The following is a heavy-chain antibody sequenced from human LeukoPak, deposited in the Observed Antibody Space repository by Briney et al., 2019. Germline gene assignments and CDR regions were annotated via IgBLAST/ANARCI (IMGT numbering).Heavy chain of an antibody. D-gene: IGHD2-2*01. V-gene: IGHV3-21*01. J-gene: IGHJ3*02. Sequence: PGGSLRLSCAASGFTFSSYSMNWVRQAPGKGLECVSSISSSSSYIYYADSVKGRFTISRDNAKNSLYLQMNSLRAEDTAVYYCARDSRAYARRAFHIWGQGTMVTVSS. CDR3: ARDSRAYARRAFHI. CDR2: ISSSSSYI. CDR1: GFTFSSYS.